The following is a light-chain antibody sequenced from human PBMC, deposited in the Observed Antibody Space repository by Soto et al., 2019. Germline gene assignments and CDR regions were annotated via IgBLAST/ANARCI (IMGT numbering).Light chain of an antibody. J-gene: IGKJ5*01. CDR3: QQYNSWPYT. CDR1: QSVSSN. CDR2: GAS. V-gene: IGKV3-15*01. Sequence: IVLTQSPGTLSLSPGERATLSCRASQSVSSNLAWYQQKPGQAPRLLIYGASTRATALPARFSGSGSGTEFTLTISSLRSEDFAVYYCQQYNSWPYTFGQRTRLEI.